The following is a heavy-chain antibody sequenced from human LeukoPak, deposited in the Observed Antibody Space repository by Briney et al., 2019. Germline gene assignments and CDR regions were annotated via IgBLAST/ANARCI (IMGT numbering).Heavy chain of an antibody. D-gene: IGHD3-10*01. CDR2: IYRGGST. CDR3: ARVPPFGGYYFDC. Sequence: PGGSLRLSCAASGFTVSNNYMSWVRQAPGKGLEWVSLIYRGGSTYYADSVKGRFTISRDNSKNTLYLQMNSLRAEDTAVYYCARVPPFGGYYFDCWGQGTLVTVSS. J-gene: IGHJ4*02. CDR1: GFTVSNNY. V-gene: IGHV3-53*01.